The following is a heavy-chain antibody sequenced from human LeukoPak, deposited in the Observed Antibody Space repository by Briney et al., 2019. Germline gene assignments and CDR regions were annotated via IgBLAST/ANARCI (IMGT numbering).Heavy chain of an antibody. CDR2: ISGSGGST. D-gene: IGHD3-10*01. CDR3: AKDLHVLPNAFDI. Sequence: GGSLRLSCAASGFTFSSYAMSWVRQAPGKGLERVSAISGSGGSTYYADSVKGRFTISRDNSKNTLYLQMNSLRAEDTAVYCCAKDLHVLPNAFDIWGQGTMVTVSS. CDR1: GFTFSSYA. V-gene: IGHV3-23*01. J-gene: IGHJ3*02.